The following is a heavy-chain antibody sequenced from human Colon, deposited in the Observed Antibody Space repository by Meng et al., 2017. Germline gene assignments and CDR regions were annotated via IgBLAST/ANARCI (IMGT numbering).Heavy chain of an antibody. CDR3: ARLEYCGGGSCFSRGSFDY. J-gene: IGHJ4*02. CDR2: IYPGDTDT. Sequence: GESLKISCKGSGYSFTSAWIAWVRQMPGKGLEWMGIIYPGDTDTRYSPSFQGQVTISADNSITAAYLQWSSLEASDTAMYYCARLEYCGGGSCFSRGSFDYWGQGTLVTVSS. D-gene: IGHD2-15*01. CDR1: GYSFTSAW. V-gene: IGHV5-51*01.